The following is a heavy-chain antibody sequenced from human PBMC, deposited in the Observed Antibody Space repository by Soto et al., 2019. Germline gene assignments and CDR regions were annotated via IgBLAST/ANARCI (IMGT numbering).Heavy chain of an antibody. CDR2: IIPIFGTA. CDR3: ATSTYCSSTSCYYYYYGMDV. CDR1: GGTFSSYA. D-gene: IGHD2-2*01. Sequence: QVQLVQSGAEVKKPGSSVKVSCKASGGTFSSYAISWVRQAPGQGLEWMGGIIPIFGTANYAQKFQGRVTITADESTSTAYMELSSLRSEDTAVYYCATSTYCSSTSCYYYYYGMDVWGQGTTVTVSS. J-gene: IGHJ6*02. V-gene: IGHV1-69*01.